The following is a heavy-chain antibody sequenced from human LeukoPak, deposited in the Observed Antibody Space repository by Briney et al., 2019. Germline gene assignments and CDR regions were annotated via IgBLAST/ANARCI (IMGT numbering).Heavy chain of an antibody. J-gene: IGHJ4*02. D-gene: IGHD3-22*01. CDR3: AREDYDSSGYYPLGDY. CDR1: GGSFSVYY. Sequence: KPSETLSLTCAVYGGSFSVYYWSWIRQPPGKGLEWIGEINHSGSTNYNPSLKSRVTISVDTSKNQFSLKLSSVTAADTAVYYCAREDYDSSGYYPLGDYWGQGTLVTVSS. CDR2: INHSGST. V-gene: IGHV4-34*01.